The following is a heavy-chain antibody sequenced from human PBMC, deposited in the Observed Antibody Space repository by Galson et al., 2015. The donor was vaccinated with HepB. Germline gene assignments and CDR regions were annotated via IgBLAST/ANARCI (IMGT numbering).Heavy chain of an antibody. CDR2: ISGSGGST. CDR3: AKGWSAVFYDMDV. J-gene: IGHJ6*02. Sequence: SLRLSCAASGFAFSSYAINWVRQAPGKGLEWVSSISGSGGSTHYADSVKGRFTISRDNSKNTLYLQMNSLRAEDTAVYYCAKGWSAVFYDMDVWGQGTTVIVSS. D-gene: IGHD2-8*01. V-gene: IGHV3-23*01. CDR1: GFAFSSYA.